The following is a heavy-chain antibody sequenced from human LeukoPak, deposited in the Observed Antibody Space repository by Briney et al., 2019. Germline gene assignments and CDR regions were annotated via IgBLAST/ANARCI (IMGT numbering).Heavy chain of an antibody. D-gene: IGHD3-10*01. CDR3: ARGPFGELLSGDY. CDR1: GGSISSYY. J-gene: IGHJ4*02. CDR2: TYYSGST. Sequence: SETLSLTCTASGGSISSYYWSWIRQPPGKGLEWIGYTYYSGSTNYNPSLKSRVTISVDTSKNQFSLKLSSVTAADTAVYYCARGPFGELLSGDYWGQGTLVTVSS. V-gene: IGHV4-59*01.